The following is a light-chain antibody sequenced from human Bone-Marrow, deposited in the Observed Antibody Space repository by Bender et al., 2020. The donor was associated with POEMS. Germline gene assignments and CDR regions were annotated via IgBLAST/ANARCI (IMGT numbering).Light chain of an antibody. CDR1: GSNIGGYP. CDR2: TNN. Sequence: QSVLTQPPSVSGTPGQRVTISCSGSGSNIGGYPVNWYQQLPGTAPRLLIYTNNERPSGVPDRFSGSRSGASASLAITGLQAEDEGVYYCQSYDNSLSASVFGGGTKLTVL. V-gene: IGLV1-44*01. J-gene: IGLJ2*01. CDR3: QSYDNSLSASV.